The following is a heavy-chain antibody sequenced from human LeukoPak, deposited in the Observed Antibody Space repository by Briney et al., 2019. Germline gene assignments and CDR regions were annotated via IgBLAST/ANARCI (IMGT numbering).Heavy chain of an antibody. CDR1: GFTFSSYA. V-gene: IGHV3-23*01. Sequence: GGSLRLSCAASGFTFSSYAMSWVREAPGKGLEWVSAISGSGGSTYYADSVKGRVTISRDNSKNTLYLQMNRLRAEDTAVYYCAREASDSGGFGPYYLYYWGQGNLVTVSS. CDR3: AREASDSGGFGPYYLYY. CDR2: ISGSGGST. J-gene: IGHJ4*02. D-gene: IGHD4-23*01.